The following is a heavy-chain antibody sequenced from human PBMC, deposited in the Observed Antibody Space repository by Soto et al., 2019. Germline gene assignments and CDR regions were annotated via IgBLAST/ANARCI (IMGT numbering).Heavy chain of an antibody. V-gene: IGHV4-59*01. Sequence: QVQLQESGPGLVKPSETLSLTCTVSGGSISRYYWSWIRQPPGKGLEWIGYIYNSGSTNYNPSLKSRVTISIDTSKNRFSLKVNSVTAADTALYYCARALEYHDSSGYSRPFGMDVWGQGTTVTVSS. CDR3: ARALEYHDSSGYSRPFGMDV. D-gene: IGHD3-22*01. CDR2: IYNSGST. CDR1: GGSISRYY. J-gene: IGHJ6*02.